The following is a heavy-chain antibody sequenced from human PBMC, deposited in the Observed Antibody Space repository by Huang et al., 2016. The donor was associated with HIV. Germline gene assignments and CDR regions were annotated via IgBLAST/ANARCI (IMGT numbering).Heavy chain of an antibody. V-gene: IGHV3-30*02. CDR3: VKERGSSRARSSFDF. Sequence: QVRLVESGGGVVQPGASFTLSCSASGFPFSAYGMAWVRQAPGQGLEWVSSIRYDGNNDYLIGSVKGRFTISRDNSNNTLYLRMNSLRPEDTAVYYCVKERGSSRARSSFDFWGQGTSVSVSS. CDR1: GFPFSAYG. D-gene: IGHD6-13*01. J-gene: IGHJ3*01. CDR2: IRYDGNND.